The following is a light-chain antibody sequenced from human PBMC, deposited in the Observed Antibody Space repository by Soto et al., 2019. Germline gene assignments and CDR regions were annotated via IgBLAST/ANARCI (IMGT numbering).Light chain of an antibody. Sequence: EIVMTQSPATLSVSPGERVTLSCRASQSVSSDLAWYHQKPGQPPRLLIYGASTRATGMSARFSGIGSGTEFTLTISSLQSEDSAVYYCQQYNNWPLSFGGGTKVDI. J-gene: IGKJ4*01. CDR1: QSVSSD. V-gene: IGKV3-15*01. CDR2: GAS. CDR3: QQYNNWPLS.